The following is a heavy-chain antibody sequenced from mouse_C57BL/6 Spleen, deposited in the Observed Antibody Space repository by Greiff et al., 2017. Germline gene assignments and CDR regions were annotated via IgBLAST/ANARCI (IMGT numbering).Heavy chain of an antibody. Sequence: QVQLKQSGAELVMPGASVKLSCKASGYTFTSYWMHWVKQRPGQGLEWIGEIDPSDSYTNYNQKFKGKSTLTVDKASSTAYIQLSSLTSEDSAVYYCARGGGNYFDCWGQGTTLTVSS. J-gene: IGHJ2*01. V-gene: IGHV1-69*01. CDR1: GYTFTSYW. CDR3: ARGGGNYFDC. CDR2: IDPSDSYT.